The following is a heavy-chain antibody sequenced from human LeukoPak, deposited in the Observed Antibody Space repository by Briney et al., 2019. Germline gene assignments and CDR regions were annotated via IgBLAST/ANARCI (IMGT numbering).Heavy chain of an antibody. V-gene: IGHV4-39*07. CDR2: IYYSGST. CDR1: GGSISSSSYY. Sequence: PSETLSLTCTVSGGSISSSSYYWGWIRQPPGKGLEWIGSIYYSGSTYYNPSLKSRVTISVDTSKNQFSLKLSSVTAADTAVYYCAREDSKYDILTDRRGNNWFDPWGQGTLVTVSS. CDR3: AREDSKYDILTDRRGNNWFDP. D-gene: IGHD3-9*01. J-gene: IGHJ5*02.